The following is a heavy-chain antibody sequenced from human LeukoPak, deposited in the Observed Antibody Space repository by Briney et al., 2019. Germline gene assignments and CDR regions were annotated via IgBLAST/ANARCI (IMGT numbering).Heavy chain of an antibody. D-gene: IGHD2-2*01. Sequence: SVKVSCKASGGTFSSYAISWVRQAPGQGLEWMGGIIPIFGTANYAQKFQGRVTITTDESTSTAYMELSSLRSEATAVYYCAEVTVVTPPPYYYMDVWGKGTTVTVSS. J-gene: IGHJ6*03. CDR2: IIPIFGTA. CDR3: AEVTVVTPPPYYYMDV. CDR1: GGTFSSYA. V-gene: IGHV1-69*05.